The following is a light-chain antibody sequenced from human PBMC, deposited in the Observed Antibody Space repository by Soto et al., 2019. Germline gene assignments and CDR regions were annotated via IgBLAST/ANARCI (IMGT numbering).Light chain of an antibody. V-gene: IGLV1-47*01. J-gene: IGLJ3*02. CDR2: RNN. CDR1: SSNIGSNY. CDR3: AAWDDRLSARV. Sequence: QSVLTQPPSASGTPGQRVTISCSGSSSNIGSNYVYWYQQLPGTAPKLLIYRNNQRPSGVPDRFSGSNSGTSASLAIRGLRSEHEADYYRAAWDDRLSARVFGGATELTAL.